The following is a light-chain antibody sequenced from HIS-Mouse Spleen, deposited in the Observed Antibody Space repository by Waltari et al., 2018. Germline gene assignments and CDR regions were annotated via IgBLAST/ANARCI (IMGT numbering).Light chain of an antibody. CDR1: NIGSKS. J-gene: IGLJ1*01. V-gene: IGLV3-21*03. Sequence: SYVLTQPPSVSVAPGKTARITCRGNNIGSKSAHGYQQKPGQAPVLVVYDDSDRPSGIPERFSGSNSGNTATLTISRVEAGDEADYYCQVWDSSSDHYVFGTGTKVTVL. CDR2: DDS. CDR3: QVWDSSSDHYV.